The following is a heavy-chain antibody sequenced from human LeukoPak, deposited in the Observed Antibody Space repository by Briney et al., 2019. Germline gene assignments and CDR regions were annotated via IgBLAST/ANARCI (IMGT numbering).Heavy chain of an antibody. CDR3: AKSLGGYCSGGSCSIDY. J-gene: IGHJ4*02. D-gene: IGHD2-15*01. CDR2: ISGSGGST. CDR1: GFTFSIYA. Sequence: GGSLRLSCAASGFTFSIYAMSWVRQAPGKGLEWVSAISGSGGSTYYADSVKGRFTISRDNSKNTLYLQMNSLRAEDTAVYYCAKSLGGYCSGGSCSIDYWGQGILVTVSS. V-gene: IGHV3-23*01.